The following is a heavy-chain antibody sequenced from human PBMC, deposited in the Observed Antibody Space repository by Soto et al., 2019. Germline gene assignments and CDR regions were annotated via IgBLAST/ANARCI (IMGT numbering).Heavy chain of an antibody. CDR1: GFTFSSYW. V-gene: IGHV3-7*01. CDR2: IKQDGSEK. Sequence: GGSLRLSCAASGFTFSSYWMSWVRQAPGKGLEWVANIKQDGSEKYYVDSVKGRFTISRDNAKNSLYLQMNSLRAEDTAVYYCARENDYVWGSYRQFDYWGQGTLVTVSS. D-gene: IGHD3-16*02. CDR3: ARENDYVWGSYRQFDY. J-gene: IGHJ4*02.